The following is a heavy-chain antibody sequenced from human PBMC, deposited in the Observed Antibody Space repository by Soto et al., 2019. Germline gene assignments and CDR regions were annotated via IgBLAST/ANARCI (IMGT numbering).Heavy chain of an antibody. D-gene: IGHD3-3*01. V-gene: IGHV1-24*01. CDR1: GYTLTELS. J-gene: IGHJ3*02. CDR3: ATWGDFWSGTSSDAFDI. Sequence: ASVKVSCKVSGYTLTELSMHWVRQAPGKGLEWMGGFDPEDGETIYAQKFQGRVTMTEDTSTDTAYMELSSLRSEDTAVYYCATWGDFWSGTSSDAFDIWGQGTMVPVS. CDR2: FDPEDGET.